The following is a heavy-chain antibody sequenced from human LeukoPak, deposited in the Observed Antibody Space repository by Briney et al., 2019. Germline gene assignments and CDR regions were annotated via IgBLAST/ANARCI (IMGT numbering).Heavy chain of an antibody. J-gene: IGHJ4*02. CDR2: ISWNSGSI. Sequence: GGSLRLSCAASGFTFDDYAMHWARQAPGKGLEWVSGISWNSGSIGYADSVKGRFTISRDNAKNSLYLQMNSLRAEDTALYYCAKGSSGYYDFDYWGQGTLVTVSS. D-gene: IGHD3-22*01. CDR3: AKGSSGYYDFDY. V-gene: IGHV3-9*01. CDR1: GFTFDDYA.